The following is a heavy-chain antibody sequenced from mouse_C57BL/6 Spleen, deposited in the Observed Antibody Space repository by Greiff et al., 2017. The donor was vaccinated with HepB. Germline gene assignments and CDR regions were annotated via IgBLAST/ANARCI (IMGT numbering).Heavy chain of an antibody. Sequence: QVQLQQSGAELVKPGASVKLSCKASGYTFTSYWMQWVKQRPGQGLEWIGEIDPSDSYTNYNQKFKGKATLTVDTSSSTAYMQLSSLTSEDSAVYYCASHYYGSPFAYWGQGTLVTVSA. CDR3: ASHYYGSPFAY. V-gene: IGHV1-50*01. D-gene: IGHD1-1*01. CDR2: IDPSDSYT. J-gene: IGHJ3*01. CDR1: GYTFTSYW.